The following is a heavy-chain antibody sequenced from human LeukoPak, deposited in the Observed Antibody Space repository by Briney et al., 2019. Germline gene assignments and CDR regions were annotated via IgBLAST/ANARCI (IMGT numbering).Heavy chain of an antibody. D-gene: IGHD2-15*01. Sequence: SETLSLTCTVSGGSISSSSYYWGWIRQPPGKGLEWIGSIYYSGSTYYNPSLKSRVTISVDTSKNQFSLKLSSVTAADTAVYYCARVRIGYCSGGSCYSVAAFDIWGQGTMVTVSS. V-gene: IGHV4-39*01. CDR2: IYYSGST. CDR3: ARVRIGYCSGGSCYSVAAFDI. J-gene: IGHJ3*02. CDR1: GGSISSSSYY.